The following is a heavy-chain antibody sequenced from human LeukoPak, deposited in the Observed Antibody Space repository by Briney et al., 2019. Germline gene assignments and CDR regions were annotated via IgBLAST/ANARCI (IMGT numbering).Heavy chain of an antibody. J-gene: IGHJ4*02. CDR2: VSTGSNYI. Sequence: GGSLRLSCTASGFTFSSYSLNWVRPAPGKGLEWVSSVSTGSNYIYYADSVKGRFTISRDNDKNSLYLQMNSLRVEDTAVYYCARDERIQLISRPPDYWGQGTLVTVSS. D-gene: IGHD5-18*01. CDR1: GFTFSSYS. CDR3: ARDERIQLISRPPDY. V-gene: IGHV3-21*01.